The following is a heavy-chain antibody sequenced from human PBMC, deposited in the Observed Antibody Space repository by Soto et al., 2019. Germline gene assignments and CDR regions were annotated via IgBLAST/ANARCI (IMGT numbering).Heavy chain of an antibody. Sequence: QVQLVESGGGVVQPGRSLRLSCAASGFTFSSYGMHWVRQAPGKGLEWVAVIWYDGSNKYYADSVKGRFTISRDNSKNTLYLQMNSLGAEDTAVYYCARDRDYCSGGSCPSPYYYYGMDVWGQGTTVTVSS. D-gene: IGHD2-15*01. CDR1: GFTFSSYG. V-gene: IGHV3-33*01. CDR2: IWYDGSNK. CDR3: ARDRDYCSGGSCPSPYYYYGMDV. J-gene: IGHJ6*02.